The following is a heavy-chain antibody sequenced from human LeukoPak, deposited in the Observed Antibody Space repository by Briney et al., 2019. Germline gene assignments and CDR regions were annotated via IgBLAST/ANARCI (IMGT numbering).Heavy chain of an antibody. CDR3: ARVGYCSRTSCYWYFDL. CDR1: GFTFSNYS. J-gene: IGHJ2*01. D-gene: IGHD2-2*01. Sequence: GGSLRLSCAAPGFTFSNYSMNWVRQAPGKGLEWVSYLSSSSTTIYYADSVKGRFTISRDNARNSLYLQMNSLRDEDTAVYYCARVGYCSRTSCYWYFDLWGRGTLVTVSS. CDR2: LSSSSTTI. V-gene: IGHV3-48*02.